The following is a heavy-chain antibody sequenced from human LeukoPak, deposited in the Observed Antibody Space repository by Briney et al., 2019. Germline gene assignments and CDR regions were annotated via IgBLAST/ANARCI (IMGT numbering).Heavy chain of an antibody. Sequence: GASVKVSCKASGYTFTSYGISWVRQAPGQGLEWMGWINPNSGGTNYAQKFQGRVTMTRDTSISTAYMELSRLRSDDTAVYYCARLKHYYDSSGDFDYWGQGTLVTVSS. CDR3: ARLKHYYDSSGDFDY. V-gene: IGHV1-2*02. D-gene: IGHD3-22*01. J-gene: IGHJ4*02. CDR2: INPNSGGT. CDR1: GYTFTSYG.